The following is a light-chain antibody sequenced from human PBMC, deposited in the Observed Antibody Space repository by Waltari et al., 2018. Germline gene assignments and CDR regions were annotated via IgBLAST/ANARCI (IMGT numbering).Light chain of an antibody. CDR1: DADIGGYEY. J-gene: IGLJ2*01. CDR2: EVT. V-gene: IGLV2-8*01. CDR3: SSYAGRNIVI. Sequence: QSALTQPPSASGSPGQSVTISCTGTDADIGGYEYVSWYQQHPGKAPKVMIYEVTKRPSGVPERFAGSKSGNTASLTFSGLQAEDEADYYCSSYAGRNIVIFGGGTKLTVL.